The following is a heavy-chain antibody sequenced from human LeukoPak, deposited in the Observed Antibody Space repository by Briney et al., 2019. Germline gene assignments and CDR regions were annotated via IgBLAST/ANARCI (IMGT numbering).Heavy chain of an antibody. D-gene: IGHD4-17*01. CDR2: IYHSGST. CDR1: GGSISSGYY. CDR3: ARDYGDCFDY. J-gene: IGHJ4*02. V-gene: IGHV4-38-2*02. Sequence: SETLSLTCTVSGGSISSGYYWGWIRQPPGKGLEWIGSIYHSGSTYYNPSLKSRVTISVDTSKNQFSLKLSSVTAADTAVYYCARDYGDCFDYWGQGTLVTVSS.